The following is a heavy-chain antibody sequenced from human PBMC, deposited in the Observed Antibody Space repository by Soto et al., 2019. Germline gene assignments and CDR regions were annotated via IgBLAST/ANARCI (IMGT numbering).Heavy chain of an antibody. CDR3: TTDLGRWLQFRDY. Sequence: EVQLVESGGGLVKPGGSLRLSCAASGFTFSNAWMNWVRQAPGKGLEWVGRIKSKTDGGTTDYAAPVKGRFTISRDDANNTLYLQMNSLKTEDTAVYYCTTDLGRWLQFRDYWGQGTLVTVSS. CDR2: IKSKTDGGTT. V-gene: IGHV3-15*07. J-gene: IGHJ4*02. D-gene: IGHD5-12*01. CDR1: GFTFSNAW.